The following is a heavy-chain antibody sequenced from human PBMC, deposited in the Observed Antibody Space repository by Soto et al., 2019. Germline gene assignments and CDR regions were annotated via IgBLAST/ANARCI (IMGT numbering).Heavy chain of an antibody. J-gene: IGHJ4*02. V-gene: IGHV1-8*01. D-gene: IGHD6-19*01. CDR1: GYTFTSYD. CDR3: AGSSGWYGGFDY. CDR2: MNPNSGNT. Sequence: QVQRVQSGAEVKKPGASVKVSCKASGYTFTSYDINWVRQATGQGLEWMGWMNPNSGNTGYAQKFQGRVTMTRNTSISTAYMELSSLRSEDTAVYYCAGSSGWYGGFDYWGQGTLVTVSS.